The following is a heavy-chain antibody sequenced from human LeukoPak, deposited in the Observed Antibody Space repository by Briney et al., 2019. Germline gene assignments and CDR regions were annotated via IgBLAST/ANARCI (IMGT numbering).Heavy chain of an antibody. CDR1: GGSISSYY. V-gene: IGHV4-4*07. J-gene: IGHJ4*02. D-gene: IGHD1-26*01. CDR3: ARARSGKWGFDY. CDR2: IYTSGST. Sequence: PSGTLSLTCTVSGGSISSYYWSWIRQPAGKGLKWIGRIYTSGSTNYNPSLKSRVTMSVDTSKNQFSLKLSSVTAADTAVYYCARARSGKWGFDYWGQGTLVTVSS.